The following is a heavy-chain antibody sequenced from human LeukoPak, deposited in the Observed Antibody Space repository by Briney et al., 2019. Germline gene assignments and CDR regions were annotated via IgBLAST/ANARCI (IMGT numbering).Heavy chain of an antibody. D-gene: IGHD4-17*01. CDR1: GGSISSSSYY. Sequence: SETLPLTCTVSGGSISSSSYYWGWIRQPPGKGLEWIGSIYYSGSTYYNPSLKSRVTISVDTSKNQFSLKLSSVTAADTAVYYCARQNTVTTGYWGQGTLVTVSS. J-gene: IGHJ4*02. CDR3: ARQNTVTTGY. CDR2: IYYSGST. V-gene: IGHV4-39*01.